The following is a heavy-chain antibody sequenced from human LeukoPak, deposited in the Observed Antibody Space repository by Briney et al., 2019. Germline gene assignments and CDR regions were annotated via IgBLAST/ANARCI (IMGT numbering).Heavy chain of an antibody. Sequence: GGSLRLSCAASGFTFSSYSMNWVRQASGKGLEWVSSISSSSSFIYYADSVKGRFTISRDNAKNSLYLQMNSLRAEDTAVYYCARGYSSSWYEHSQHWGQGTLVTVSS. CDR2: ISSSSSFI. CDR1: GFTFSSYS. J-gene: IGHJ1*01. V-gene: IGHV3-21*01. CDR3: ARGYSSSWYEHSQH. D-gene: IGHD6-13*01.